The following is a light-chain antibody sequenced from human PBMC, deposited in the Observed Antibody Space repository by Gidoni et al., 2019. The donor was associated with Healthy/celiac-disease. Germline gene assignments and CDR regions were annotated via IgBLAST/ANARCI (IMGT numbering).Light chain of an antibody. V-gene: IGKV3-20*01. CDR3: QQYGSSPTWT. J-gene: IGKJ1*01. CDR1: QSVSSSY. Sequence: SVLTQSPGTLSLSPGERATLSCRASQSVSSSYLAWYQQKPGQAPRLLIYGASSRATGIPDRFSGSGSGPDFTLTISRLEPEDFAVYYCQQYGSSPTWTFXQXTKVEIK. CDR2: GAS.